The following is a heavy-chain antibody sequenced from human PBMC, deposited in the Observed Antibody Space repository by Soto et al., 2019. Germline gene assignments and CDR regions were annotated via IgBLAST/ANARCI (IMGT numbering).Heavy chain of an antibody. CDR1: GFTFSRYW. Sequence: SLRLSCAASGFTFSRYWMSWVRQAPGKGLEWVANIKQDGSEKYYVDSVKGRFTISRDNAKNSLYLQMNSLRAEDTAVYYCARDFVSSSWGIEYWGQGTLVTVSS. J-gene: IGHJ4*02. D-gene: IGHD6-13*01. CDR3: ARDFVSSSWGIEY. CDR2: IKQDGSEK. V-gene: IGHV3-7*03.